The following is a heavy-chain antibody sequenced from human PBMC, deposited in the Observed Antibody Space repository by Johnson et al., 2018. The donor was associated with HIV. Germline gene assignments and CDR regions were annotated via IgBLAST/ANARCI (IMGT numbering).Heavy chain of an antibody. CDR3: ARALADGWFSYDVFDI. V-gene: IGHV3-20*04. Sequence: VQLVESGGGVVRPGGSLRLSCAAPGFIFDDYGMTWVRQAPGKGLEWVSGINWNGGSTNYADSVKGRFTMSRDNAKNSVDLQMNSLRAEDTAVYYCARALADGWFSYDVFDIWGQGTMVTVSS. CDR1: GFIFDDYG. CDR2: INWNGGST. D-gene: IGHD3-10*01. J-gene: IGHJ3*02.